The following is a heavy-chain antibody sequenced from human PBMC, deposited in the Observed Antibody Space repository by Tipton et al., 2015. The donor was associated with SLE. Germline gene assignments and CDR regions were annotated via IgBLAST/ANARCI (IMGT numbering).Heavy chain of an antibody. V-gene: IGHV4-59*01. Sequence: TLSLTCTVSGGSISFYYWNWFRQAPGKGLEWIGYIYYSGNTNYNPSLKSRVTMSIDTSKDQFSLRLTSVTAADTAIYYCARSTNWNSAAYYFDLWGQGTLVTVSS. CDR2: IYYSGNT. CDR1: GGSISFYY. D-gene: IGHD1-1*01. CDR3: ARSTNWNSAAYYFDL. J-gene: IGHJ4*02.